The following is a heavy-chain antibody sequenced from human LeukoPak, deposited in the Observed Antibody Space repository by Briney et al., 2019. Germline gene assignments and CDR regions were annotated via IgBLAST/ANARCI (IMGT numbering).Heavy chain of an antibody. CDR3: ARAKEWELGLDY. Sequence: GGSLRLSCGASGFTVSSNYMSWVRQAPGKGLEWDSVIYSGGSTYYADSVKGRFTISRDNSKNTLYLQMNSLRAEETAVYYCARAKEWELGLDYWGQGTLVTVSS. V-gene: IGHV3-53*01. CDR2: IYSGGST. CDR1: GFTVSSNY. D-gene: IGHD1-26*01. J-gene: IGHJ4*02.